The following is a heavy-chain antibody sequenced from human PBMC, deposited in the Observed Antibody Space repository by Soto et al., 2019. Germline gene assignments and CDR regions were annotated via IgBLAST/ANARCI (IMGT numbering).Heavy chain of an antibody. CDR2: ISGSGGST. CDR1: GFTFSSYA. CDR3: AKDRFDTAMGEGGPYYYYGMDV. Sequence: GGSLRLSCAASGFTFSSYAMSWVRQAPGKGLEWVSAISGSGGSTYYADSVKGRFTISRDNSKNTLYLQMNSLRAEDTAVYYCAKDRFDTAMGEGGPYYYYGMDVWGQGTTVTVSS. V-gene: IGHV3-23*01. D-gene: IGHD5-18*01. J-gene: IGHJ6*02.